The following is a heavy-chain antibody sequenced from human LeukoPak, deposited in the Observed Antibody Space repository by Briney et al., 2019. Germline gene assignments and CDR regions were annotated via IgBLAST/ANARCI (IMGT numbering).Heavy chain of an antibody. CDR3: ARVNYYDSSGYYWYFDY. Sequence: PSETLSLTCTVSGGSISSYYWSWIRQPPGKGLEWIGYIYYSGSTNYNPSLKSRVTISVDTFKNQFSLKLSSVTAADTAVYYCARVNYYDSSGYYWYFDYWGQGTLVTVSS. J-gene: IGHJ4*02. CDR2: IYYSGST. D-gene: IGHD3-22*01. V-gene: IGHV4-59*01. CDR1: GGSISSYY.